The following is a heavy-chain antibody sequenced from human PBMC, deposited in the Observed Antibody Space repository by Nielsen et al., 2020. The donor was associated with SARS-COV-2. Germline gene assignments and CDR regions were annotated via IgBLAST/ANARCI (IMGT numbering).Heavy chain of an antibody. V-gene: IGHV3-21*01. D-gene: IGHD2-2*01. CDR3: ARDVEVPAPGDL. Sequence: GVLKISCAASGFTFSSYSMNWVRQAPGKGLEWVSSISSSSSYIYYADSVKGRFTISRDNAKNSLYLQMNSLRAEDTAVYYCARDVEVPAPGDLWGRGTLVTVSS. J-gene: IGHJ2*01. CDR1: GFTFSSYS. CDR2: ISSSSSYI.